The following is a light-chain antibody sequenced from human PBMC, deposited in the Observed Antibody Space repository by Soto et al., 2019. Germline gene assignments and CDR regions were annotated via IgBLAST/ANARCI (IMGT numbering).Light chain of an antibody. CDR1: QGISSW. J-gene: IGKJ5*01. Sequence: DIQMTQSPSSVSASVGDRVTITCRASQGISSWLAWYQQKPGKAPKLLIYAASSLQSGVPSRFRGNRSGTHFTLTISSLQPQDFATYRCQQANNSPITFGQGARQEMK. CDR2: AAS. CDR3: QQANNSPIT. V-gene: IGKV1-12*01.